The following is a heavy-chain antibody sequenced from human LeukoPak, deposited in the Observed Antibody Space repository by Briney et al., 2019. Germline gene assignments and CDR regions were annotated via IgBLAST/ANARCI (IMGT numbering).Heavy chain of an antibody. CDR2: IFTSGST. J-gene: IGHJ4*02. CDR1: GGSISSYY. CDR3: ARGLYDSIGYYYVDY. D-gene: IGHD3-22*01. Sequence: TSETLSLTCTVSGGSISSYYWSWIRQPAGKGLEWIGHIFTSGSTNYNPSLKSRVTMSVDTSKNQLSLKLSSVTAADTAVYYCARGLYDSIGYYYVDYWGQGTLVTVST. V-gene: IGHV4-4*07.